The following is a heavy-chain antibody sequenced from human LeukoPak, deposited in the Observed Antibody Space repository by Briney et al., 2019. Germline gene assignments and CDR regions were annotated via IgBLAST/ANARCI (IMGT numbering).Heavy chain of an antibody. CDR2: IYHSGST. V-gene: IGHV4-4*02. Sequence: PSGTLSLTCAVSGGSISSSNWWSWVRQPPGKGLEWIGEIYHSGSTNYNPSLKSRVTISVDTSKNQFSLKLSSVTAADTAVYYCARDGSWTGGYYYYYMDVWGKGTTVTVSS. CDR3: ARDGSWTGGYYYYYMDV. J-gene: IGHJ6*03. CDR1: GGSISSSNW. D-gene: IGHD3/OR15-3a*01.